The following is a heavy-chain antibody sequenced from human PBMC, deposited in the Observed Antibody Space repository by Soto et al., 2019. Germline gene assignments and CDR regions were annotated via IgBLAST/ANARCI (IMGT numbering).Heavy chain of an antibody. CDR2: IIPIFGTA. Sequence: GASVKVSCKASGGTFSSYAISWVRQAPGQGLEWMGGIIPIFGTANYAQKFQGRVTITADESTSTAYMELSSLRSEDTAVYYCARAKGLVGYSGYDAEYYYYYGMDVRAQGATVTVSS. CDR3: ARAKGLVGYSGYDAEYYYYYGMDV. D-gene: IGHD5-12*01. J-gene: IGHJ6*02. V-gene: IGHV1-69*13. CDR1: GGTFSSYA.